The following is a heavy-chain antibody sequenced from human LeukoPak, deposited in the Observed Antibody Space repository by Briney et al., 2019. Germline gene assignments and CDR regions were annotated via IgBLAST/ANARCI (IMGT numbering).Heavy chain of an antibody. J-gene: IGHJ4*02. CDR3: ARDQGAAAGN. CDR1: GFTVSNSY. D-gene: IGHD6-13*01. V-gene: IGHV3-66*01. Sequence: GGSLRLSCAASGFTVSNSYMSWVRQAPGKELEWVSVIYSGDNTFYADSVKGRFTISRDNSKNTLYLQMNSLRVEDTAVYYCARDQGAAAGNWGQGTLVTVSS. CDR2: IYSGDNT.